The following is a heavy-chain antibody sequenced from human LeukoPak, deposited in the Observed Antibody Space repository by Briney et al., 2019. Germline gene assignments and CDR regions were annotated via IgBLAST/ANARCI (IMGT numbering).Heavy chain of an antibody. J-gene: IGHJ6*02. CDR2: IKQDGSEK. CDR3: ARDSYYYYYGMDV. V-gene: IGHV3-7*01. Sequence: GGSLRLSCAASGFTFSNAWMSWVRQAPGKGLEWVANIKQDGSEKYYVDSVKGRFTISRANAKNSLYLQMISLRAEDTAVYYCARDSYYYYYGMDVWGQGTTVTVSS. CDR1: GFTFSNAW.